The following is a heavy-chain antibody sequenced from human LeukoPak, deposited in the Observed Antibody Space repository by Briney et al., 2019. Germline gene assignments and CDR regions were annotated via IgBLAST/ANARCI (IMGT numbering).Heavy chain of an antibody. CDR1: GFTFSDYY. CDR3: ARPGRITIFGVVIFDAFDI. V-gene: IGHV3-11*01. J-gene: IGHJ3*02. D-gene: IGHD3-3*01. CDR2: ISSSGSTI. Sequence: GGSLRLSCAASGFTFSDYYMSWIRQAPGKGLEWVSYISSSGSTIYYADSVKGRFTISRDNAKNSLYLQMNSLRAEDTAVYYCARPGRITIFGVVIFDAFDIWGQGTIVTVSS.